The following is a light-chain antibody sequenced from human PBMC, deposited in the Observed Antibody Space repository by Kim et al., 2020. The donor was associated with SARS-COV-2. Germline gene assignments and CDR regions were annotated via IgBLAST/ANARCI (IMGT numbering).Light chain of an antibody. J-gene: IGLJ2*01. Sequence: VALGQDFRITCQGDSLRSYYATWYQQKPGQAPIVVIYSKNNRPSGIPDRFSGSSSGNTASLTITGTQAGDEADYYCNSRDSSDNVIFGGGTKLTVL. CDR2: SKN. CDR3: NSRDSSDNVI. V-gene: IGLV3-19*01. CDR1: SLRSYY.